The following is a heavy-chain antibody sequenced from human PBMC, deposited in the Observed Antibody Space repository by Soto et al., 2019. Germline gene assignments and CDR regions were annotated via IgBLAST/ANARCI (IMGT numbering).Heavy chain of an antibody. Sequence: QVQLVQSGAEVKKPGASVKVSCKASGYTFTSYGISWVRQAPGQGLEWMGWISAYKGNTKYAQKLQGRVTMTTDTSTSTAYMELRSLRSDDTAVYYFASVFVGAAAEVGFLWSNCFDPWCQGALVTVSS. D-gene: IGHD6-13*01. CDR1: GYTFTSYG. CDR3: ASVFVGAAAEVGFLWSNCFDP. J-gene: IGHJ5*02. V-gene: IGHV1-18*01. CDR2: ISAYKGNT.